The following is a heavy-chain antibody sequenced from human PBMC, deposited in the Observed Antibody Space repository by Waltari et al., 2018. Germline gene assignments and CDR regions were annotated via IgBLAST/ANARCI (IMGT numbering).Heavy chain of an antibody. J-gene: IGHJ3*01. Sequence: QFQLVQSGAEVKTPGASVTVSCKVSGYTLIELSMHWVRQAPGKGLEWIGGFDPEGARIVYSQTFQGRVSLTEDTSTDTAYMVLSSLRVEDAAVYYCVTEGGNSGAFDFWGPGTMVTVFS. CDR2: FDPEGARI. D-gene: IGHD7-27*01. CDR3: VTEGGNSGAFDF. V-gene: IGHV1-24*01. CDR1: GYTLIELS.